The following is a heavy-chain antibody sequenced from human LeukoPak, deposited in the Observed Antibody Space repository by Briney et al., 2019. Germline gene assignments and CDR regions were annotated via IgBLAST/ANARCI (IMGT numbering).Heavy chain of an antibody. CDR2: IYYSGST. Sequence: SETLSLTCTVSGGSISSYYWSWIRQPPGKGLEWIGYIYYSGSTNYNPSLKSRVTISVDTSKNQFSLKLSSVTAADTAVYYCARVVVMVTYEGPSYYFDYWGQGTLVTVSS. V-gene: IGHV4-59*01. CDR1: GGSISSYY. D-gene: IGHD2-15*01. CDR3: ARVVVMVTYEGPSYYFDY. J-gene: IGHJ4*02.